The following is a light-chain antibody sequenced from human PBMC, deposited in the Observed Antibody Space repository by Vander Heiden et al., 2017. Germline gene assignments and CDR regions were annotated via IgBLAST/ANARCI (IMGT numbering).Light chain of an antibody. V-gene: IGLV3-1*01. CDR2: QDS. CDR1: KVGDKY. J-gene: IGLJ3*02. Sequence: SYELTQPPSLSVSPGQTASITCSGDKVGDKYACWYQQKPGQSPVLVIYQDSKRPSGIPERFSGSNSGNTATLTISGTQAMDEADYYCQAWDSFWVFGGGTKLTVL. CDR3: QAWDSFWV.